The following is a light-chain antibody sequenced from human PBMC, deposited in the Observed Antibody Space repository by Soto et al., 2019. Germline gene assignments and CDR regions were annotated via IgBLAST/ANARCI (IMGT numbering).Light chain of an antibody. J-gene: IGLJ3*02. CDR3: SSSAGSYTWV. V-gene: IGLV2-11*01. CDR2: AVN. Sequence: QSALTQPRSVSGSPGQSVTISCTGTSSDVGDYNYVSWYQQHPGKAPKLLIYAVNMRPSGVPDRFSGSKSGNTASLTISGLQAEDEDDYSCSSSAGSYTWVFGGGTKVTVL. CDR1: SSDVGDYNY.